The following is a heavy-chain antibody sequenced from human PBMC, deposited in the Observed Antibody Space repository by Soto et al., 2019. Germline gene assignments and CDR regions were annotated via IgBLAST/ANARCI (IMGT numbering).Heavy chain of an antibody. CDR1: GFTFSNYN. D-gene: IGHD1-26*01. V-gene: IGHV3-48*02. J-gene: IGHJ4*02. Sequence: PGGSLRLSCAASGFTFSNYNMNWVRQAPGKGLEWLSYISSSSSGISYADSVKGRFTISRDNAKNSLYLQMNSLRDEDTAVYYCANSGGYYMGYWGRGTLVTVSS. CDR3: ANSGGYYMGY. CDR2: ISSSSSGI.